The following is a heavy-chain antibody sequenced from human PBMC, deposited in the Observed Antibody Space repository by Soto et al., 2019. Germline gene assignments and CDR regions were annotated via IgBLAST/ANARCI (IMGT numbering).Heavy chain of an antibody. J-gene: IGHJ6*02. CDR3: ARVGAAAGLTTYLRSSYYYYYYGMDV. Sequence: GASVKVSCKASGGTFSSYAISWVRQAPGQGLEWMGGIIPIFGTANYAQKFQGRVTITADKSTSTAYMELSSLRSEDTAVYYCARVGAAAGLTTYLRSSYYYYYYGMDVWGQGTTATVSS. D-gene: IGHD6-13*01. V-gene: IGHV1-69*06. CDR2: IIPIFGTA. CDR1: GGTFSSYA.